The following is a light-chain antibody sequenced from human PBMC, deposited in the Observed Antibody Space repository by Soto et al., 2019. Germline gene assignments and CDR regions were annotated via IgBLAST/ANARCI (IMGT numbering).Light chain of an antibody. CDR3: QQCNSWPPAYT. CDR1: QSVSSN. J-gene: IGKJ2*01. CDR2: GAS. V-gene: IGKV3-15*01. Sequence: EIVMTQSPATLSVSPGERATLSCRASQSVSSNLAWYQQKPGQTPRRLIYGASTRATGVPARFSGSGSGTEFTLTISSLQSEDFAVYYCQQCNSWPPAYTFGQGTKLEIK.